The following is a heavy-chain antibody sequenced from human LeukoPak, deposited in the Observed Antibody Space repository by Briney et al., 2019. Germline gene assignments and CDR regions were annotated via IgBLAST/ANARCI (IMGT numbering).Heavy chain of an antibody. D-gene: IGHD3-22*01. CDR1: GGSISSGGYY. Sequence: PSQTLSLTCTVSGGSISSGGYYWSWIPQHPGKGLEWIGYIYYSGSTYYNPSLKSRVTISVDTSKNQFSLKLSSVTAADTAVYYCARFPPPYYYDSSGYFDYWGQGTLVTVSP. CDR3: ARFPPPYYYDSSGYFDY. J-gene: IGHJ4*02. CDR2: IYYSGST. V-gene: IGHV4-31*03.